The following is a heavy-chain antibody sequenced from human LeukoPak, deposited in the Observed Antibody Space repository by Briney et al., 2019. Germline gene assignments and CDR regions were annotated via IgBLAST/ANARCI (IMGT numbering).Heavy chain of an antibody. Sequence: PGGSLRLSCAASGFYFTDYAMSWARQAPGKGLEWLSAVSGNGDTKDYVDSVKGRFTISRDNSRNTVHLQIDNLRTEDTAVYYCARGSTSTAPGWVYWGHGTPVTASS. D-gene: IGHD2-21*02. CDR3: ARGSTSTAPGWVY. CDR1: GFYFTDYA. J-gene: IGHJ4*01. CDR2: VSGNGDTK. V-gene: IGHV3-23*01.